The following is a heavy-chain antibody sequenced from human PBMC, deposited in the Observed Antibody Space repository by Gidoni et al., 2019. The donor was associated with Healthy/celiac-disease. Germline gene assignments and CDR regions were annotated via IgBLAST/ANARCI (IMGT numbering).Heavy chain of an antibody. CDR1: GGSFSGYY. Sequence: QVQLQQWGAGLLKPSETLSLTCAVYGGSFSGYYWSWIRQPPEKGLEWIGEINHSGSTTYNPSLKSRVTISVDTSKNQFSLKLSSVTAADTAVYYCAGSIAALDVWGKGTTVTVSS. J-gene: IGHJ6*04. V-gene: IGHV4-34*01. CDR3: AGSIAALDV. D-gene: IGHD6-6*01. CDR2: INHSGST.